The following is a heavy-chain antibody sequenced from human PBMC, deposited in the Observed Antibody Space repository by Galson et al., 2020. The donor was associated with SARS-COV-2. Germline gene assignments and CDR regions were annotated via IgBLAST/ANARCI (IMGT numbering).Heavy chain of an antibody. CDR1: GYIFTSHW. J-gene: IGHJ6*03. V-gene: IGHV5-51*01. D-gene: IGHD2-8*01. CDR2: IYPGDSDT. CDR3: ALTHGGSVAGTDDYNYMDV. Sequence: HGESLKISCKGSGYIFTSHWIGWVRQMPGKGLEWMGIIYPGDSDTKYSPSFQGQVTISADKSFSTAYLQWSSLKASDTAMYYCALTHGGSVAGTDDYNYMDVWGKGTTVTVSS.